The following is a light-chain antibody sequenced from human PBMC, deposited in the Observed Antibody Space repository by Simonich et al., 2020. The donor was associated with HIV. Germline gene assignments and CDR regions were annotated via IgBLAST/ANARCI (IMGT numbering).Light chain of an antibody. CDR2: AAP. Sequence: DIQMTQSPSSLSASVGDRVTLTCQASQRISSYLNWYQQKPGKAPKLLIYAAPSLQSGVPARFSGSGSRTDFTLTISSMQPEDFATYYCQQANSFPRTFGQGTKVEIK. CDR1: QRISSY. J-gene: IGKJ1*01. CDR3: QQANSFPRT. V-gene: IGKV1-39*01.